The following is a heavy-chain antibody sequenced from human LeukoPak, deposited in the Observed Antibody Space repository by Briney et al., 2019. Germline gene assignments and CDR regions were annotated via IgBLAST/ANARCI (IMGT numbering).Heavy chain of an antibody. J-gene: IGHJ4*02. D-gene: IGHD2-15*01. V-gene: IGHV3-23*01. CDR2: ISGSGGST. CDR1: GFTFSSYA. CDR3: ARVGSCSGGTCYYLDY. Sequence: SGGSLRLSCAASGFTFSSYAMSWVRQAPGKGLEWVSAISGSGGSTYYADSVKGRYTISRDNSKNTLYLQMNSLRAEDTAVYYCARVGSCSGGTCYYLDYWGQGTLVTVSS.